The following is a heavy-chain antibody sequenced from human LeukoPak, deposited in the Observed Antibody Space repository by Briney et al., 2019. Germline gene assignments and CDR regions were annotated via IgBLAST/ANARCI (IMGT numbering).Heavy chain of an antibody. J-gene: IGHJ4*02. CDR1: GGSISSGGYS. CDR3: ARAKEVATIDY. Sequence: SETLSLTCAVSGGSISSGGYSWSWIRQPPGKGLEWIGYIYHSGSTYYNPSLKSRVTISVDRSKNQFSLKLSSVTAADTAVYYCARAKEVATIDYGGQGTLVTVSS. D-gene: IGHD5-12*01. V-gene: IGHV4-30-2*01. CDR2: IYHSGST.